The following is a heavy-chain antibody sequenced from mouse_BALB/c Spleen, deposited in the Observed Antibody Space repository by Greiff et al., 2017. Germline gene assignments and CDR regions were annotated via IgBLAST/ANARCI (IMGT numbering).Heavy chain of an antibody. Sequence: EVNVVESGGGLVQPGGSRKLSCAASGFTFSSFGMHWVRQAPEKGLEWVAYISSGSSTIYYADTVKGRFTISRDNPKNTLFLQMTSLRSEDTAMYYCARYYGSSYNYAMDYWGQGTSVTVSS. CDR3: ARYYGSSYNYAMDY. V-gene: IGHV5-17*02. CDR2: ISSGSSTI. D-gene: IGHD1-1*01. J-gene: IGHJ4*01. CDR1: GFTFSSFG.